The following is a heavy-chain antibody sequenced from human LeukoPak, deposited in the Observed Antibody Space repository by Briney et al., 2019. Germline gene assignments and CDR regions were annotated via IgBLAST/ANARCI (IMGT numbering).Heavy chain of an antibody. V-gene: IGHV4-31*11. CDR2: IYYSGST. Sequence: SETLSLTCAVYGGSFSGYYWSWIRQHPGKGLEWIGYIYYSGSTYYNPSLKSRVTISVDTSKNQFSLKLSSVTAADTAVYYCARADYYDSSGYRQNWYFDLWGRGTLVTVSS. CDR1: GGSFSGYY. D-gene: IGHD3-22*01. J-gene: IGHJ2*01. CDR3: ARADYYDSSGYRQNWYFDL.